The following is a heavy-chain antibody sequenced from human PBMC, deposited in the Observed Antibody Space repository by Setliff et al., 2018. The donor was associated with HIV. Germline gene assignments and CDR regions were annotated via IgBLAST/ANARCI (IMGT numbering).Heavy chain of an antibody. D-gene: IGHD2-21*02. Sequence: GGSLRLSCAASGFKFDDYGMSWVRQGPGKGLEWVAGISWSGSGIGYGDSVKGRFTISRDDDRNFLFLQMNSLRAEDTAVYYCVRLPFPPYCGGDCYSIDYWGQGTLVTVSS. CDR1: GFKFDDYG. CDR3: VRLPFPPYCGGDCYSIDY. J-gene: IGHJ4*02. V-gene: IGHV3-20*04. CDR2: ISWSGSGI.